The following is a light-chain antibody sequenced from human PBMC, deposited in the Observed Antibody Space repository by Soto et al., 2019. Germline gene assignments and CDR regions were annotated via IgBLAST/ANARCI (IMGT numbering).Light chain of an antibody. CDR1: SSDVGGYNY. V-gene: IGLV2-14*01. CDR2: DVT. J-gene: IGLJ1*01. Sequence: QSALTQPASVSGSSGQSITISCTGTSSDVGGYNYVSWYQQHPVKAPKLMIYDVTNRPSGVSDRFSGSKSGNTASLTISGLQAEDEADYYCSSYTSSSTPYVFGTGTKVTVL. CDR3: SSYTSSSTPYV.